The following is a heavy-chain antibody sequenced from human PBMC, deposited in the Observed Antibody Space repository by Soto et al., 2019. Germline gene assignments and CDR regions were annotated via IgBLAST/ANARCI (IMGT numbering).Heavy chain of an antibody. CDR1: GFTFKTHA. D-gene: IGHD3-10*02. J-gene: IGHJ6*02. V-gene: IGHV3-30*18. Sequence: QVQLVESGGGVVQPGTSLRLSCAASGFTFKTHAMHWVRQAPGKGLEWMAVIAYDGNEKFYADSVKGRFTISRDNSKNELYLQINTLRKKDTAVYYCGKEVGDYVPYYYGVDVWGQGTTVTVSS. CDR2: IAYDGNEK. CDR3: GKEVGDYVPYYYGVDV.